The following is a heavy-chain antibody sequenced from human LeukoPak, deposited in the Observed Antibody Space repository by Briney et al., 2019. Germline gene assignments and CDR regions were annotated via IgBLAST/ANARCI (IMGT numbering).Heavy chain of an antibody. V-gene: IGHV3-15*01. CDR2: IKSKTDGGTT. CDR3: TTEKYYYGSGTYYFDY. Sequence: GGSLRLSCAASGFTFSNAWMSWVRQAPGKGPEWVGRIKSKTDGGTTDYAAPVKGRFTISRDDSKNTLYLQMNSLKTEDTAVYYCTTEKYYYGSGTYYFDYWGQGTLVTVSS. CDR1: GFTFSNAW. J-gene: IGHJ4*02. D-gene: IGHD3-10*01.